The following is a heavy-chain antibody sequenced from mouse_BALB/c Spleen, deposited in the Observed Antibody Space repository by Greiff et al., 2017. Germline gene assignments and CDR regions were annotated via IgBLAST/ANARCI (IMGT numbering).Heavy chain of an antibody. CDR1: GFTFSSYG. D-gene: IGHD2-1*01. J-gene: IGHJ2*01. CDR2: ISSGGSYT. V-gene: IGHV5-6*01. Sequence: EVKLMESGGDLVKPGGSLKLSCAASGFTFSSYGMSWVRQTPDKRLEWVATISSGGSYTYYPDSVKGRFTISRDNAKNTLYLQMSSLKSEDTAMYYCASPYGNYVAFDYWGQGTTLTVSS. CDR3: ASPYGNYVAFDY.